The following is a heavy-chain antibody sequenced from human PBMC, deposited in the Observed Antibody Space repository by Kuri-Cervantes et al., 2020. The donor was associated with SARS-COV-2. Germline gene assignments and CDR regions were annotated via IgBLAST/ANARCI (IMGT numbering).Heavy chain of an antibody. V-gene: IGHV1-8*02. CDR1: GYTFTSYD. J-gene: IGHJ3*02. Sequence: ASVKVSCKASGYTFTSYDINWVRRATGQGLEWMGWMNPNSGNTGYAQKFQGRVTMTRNTSISTAYMELSSLRSDDTAVYYCAREGGGDPLVLGFGVVIHDAFDIWGQGTMVTVSS. D-gene: IGHD3-3*01. CDR2: MNPNSGNT. CDR3: AREGGGDPLVLGFGVVIHDAFDI.